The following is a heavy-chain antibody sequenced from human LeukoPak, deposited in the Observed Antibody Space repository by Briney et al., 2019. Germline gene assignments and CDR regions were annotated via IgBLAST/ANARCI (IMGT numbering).Heavy chain of an antibody. CDR3: AKARDYYDSSGYYSWGFDP. CDR2: ISYDGSNK. V-gene: IGHV3-30*18. Sequence: PGGSLRLSCAASGFTFSSYGMHWVRQAPGKGLEWWAGISYDGSNKYYADSVKGRFTISRDNSKNTLYLQMNSLRAEDTAVYYCAKARDYYDSSGYYSWGFDPWGQGTLVTVSS. CDR1: GFTFSSYG. D-gene: IGHD3-22*01. J-gene: IGHJ5*02.